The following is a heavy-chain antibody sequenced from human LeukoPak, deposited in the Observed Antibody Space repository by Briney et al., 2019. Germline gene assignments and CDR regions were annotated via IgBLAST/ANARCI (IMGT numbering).Heavy chain of an antibody. V-gene: IGHV1-69*01. CDR1: GGTFSSYA. D-gene: IGHD6-19*01. Sequence: ASVKVSCKTSGGTFSSYAISWVRQAPGQGLEWMGGIIPIFGTANYAQKFQGRVTITADESTSTAYMELCSLRSEDTAVYYCARVGNNGYSSGWYSIWGQGTLVTVSS. CDR2: IIPIFGTA. J-gene: IGHJ4*02. CDR3: ARVGNNGYSSGWYSI.